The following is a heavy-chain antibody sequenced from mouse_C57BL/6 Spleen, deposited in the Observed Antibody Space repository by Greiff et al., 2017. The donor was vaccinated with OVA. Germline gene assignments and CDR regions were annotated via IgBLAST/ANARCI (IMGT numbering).Heavy chain of an antibody. CDR3: ARPKSLPSNAMDY. D-gene: IGHD5-5*01. CDR1: GYTFTSYG. J-gene: IGHJ4*01. Sequence: VQLQESGAELARPGASVKLSCKASGYTFTSYGISWVKQRTGQGLEWIGEIYPRSGNTYYNEKFKGKATLTADKSSSTAYMELRSLTSEDSAVYFCARPKSLPSNAMDYWGQGTSVTVSS. V-gene: IGHV1-81*01. CDR2: IYPRSGNT.